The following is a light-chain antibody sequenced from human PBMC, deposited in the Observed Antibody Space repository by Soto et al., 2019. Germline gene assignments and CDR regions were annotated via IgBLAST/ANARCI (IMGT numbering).Light chain of an antibody. J-gene: IGKJ2*01. Sequence: EIVLTQSPGTLSLSPGERATLSCRASQSVSSSYLAWYQQKAGQAPRLLIYGASSRATGIPYRFSGSGSGTDFTLTISRLEPEDFAVYYCQQYGSSPLYTFGQGTKLEIK. CDR1: QSVSSSY. CDR2: GAS. CDR3: QQYGSSPLYT. V-gene: IGKV3-20*01.